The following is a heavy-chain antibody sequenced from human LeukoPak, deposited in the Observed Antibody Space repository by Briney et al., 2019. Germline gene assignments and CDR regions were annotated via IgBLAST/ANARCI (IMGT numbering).Heavy chain of an antibody. Sequence: GPQTLLCGPSVYPFSIYDMNGVRRAPGRGLGWVSYISSSGSTIYYADSVKGRFTISRDNAKNSLHLQMNSLRAEDTAVYYCAELGITMIGGVWGKGTTVTISS. CDR2: ISSSGSTI. D-gene: IGHD3-10*02. CDR3: AELGITMIGGV. V-gene: IGHV3-48*03. J-gene: IGHJ6*04. CDR1: VYPFSIYD.